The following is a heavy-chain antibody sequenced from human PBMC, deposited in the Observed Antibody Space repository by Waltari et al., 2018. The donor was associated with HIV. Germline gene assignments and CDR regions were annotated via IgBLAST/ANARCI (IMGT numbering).Heavy chain of an antibody. V-gene: IGHV3-33*01. Sequence: QVQLVESGGAVAQPGMSLRLSCAASGFTFRRYGMQWVHQTPGKGLEWVASIWHNGSYASYADSVKGRSTISRDNSRDTLYLQINILRVEDAGIYYCARDIGYGTDFFDYW. CDR1: GFTFRRYG. CDR2: IWHNGSYA. J-gene: IGHJ4*01. D-gene: IGHD6-13*01. CDR3: ARDIGYGTDFFDY.